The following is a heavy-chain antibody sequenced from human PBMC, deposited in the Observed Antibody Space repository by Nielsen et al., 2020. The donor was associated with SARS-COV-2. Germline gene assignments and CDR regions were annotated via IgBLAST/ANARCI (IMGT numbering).Heavy chain of an antibody. CDR3: ARGGSGNWNYAKKFDY. J-gene: IGHJ4*02. D-gene: IGHD1-7*01. CDR1: GGSISSGGYY. V-gene: IGHV4-31*03. CDR2: IYYSGST. Sequence: SETLSLTCTVSGGSISSGGYYWSWIRQHPGKGLEWIGYIYYSGSTYYNPSLKSRVTTSVDTSKNQFSLKLSSVTAADTAVYYCARGGSGNWNYAKKFDYWGQGTLVTVSS.